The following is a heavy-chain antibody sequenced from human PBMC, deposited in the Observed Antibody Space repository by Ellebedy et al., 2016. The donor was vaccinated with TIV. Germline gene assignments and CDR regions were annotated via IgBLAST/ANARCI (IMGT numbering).Heavy chain of an antibody. CDR1: GFTFSFYG. D-gene: IGHD4-17*01. CDR2: VTNDGTKK. CDR3: AKAKGYGDYGSYFDT. V-gene: IGHV3-30*18. Sequence: GGSLRLXCAGSGFTFSFYGMHWVRQAPGKGLEWVAGVTNDGTKKYYADSVKGRFTISRDNSNNRLFLQLTSLRREDTAVYFCAKAKGYGDYGSYFDTWGQGNLVTVSS. J-gene: IGHJ4*02.